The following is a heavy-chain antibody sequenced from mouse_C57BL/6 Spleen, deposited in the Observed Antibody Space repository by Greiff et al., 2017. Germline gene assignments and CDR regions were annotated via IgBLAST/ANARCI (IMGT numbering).Heavy chain of an antibody. D-gene: IGHD1-1*01. CDR3: TRTVVAHYAMDY. V-gene: IGHV1-15*01. J-gene: IGHJ4*01. Sequence: VKLVESGAELVRPGASVTLSCKASGYTFTDYEMHWVKQTPVHGLEWIGAIDPETGGTAYNQKFKGKAILTADKSSSTAYMELRSLTSEDSAVYYCTRTVVAHYAMDYWGRGTSDTVSS. CDR1: GYTFTDYE. CDR2: IDPETGGT.